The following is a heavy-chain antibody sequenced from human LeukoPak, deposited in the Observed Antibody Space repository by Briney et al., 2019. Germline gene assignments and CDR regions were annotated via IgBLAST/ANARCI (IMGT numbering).Heavy chain of an antibody. J-gene: IGHJ4*02. D-gene: IGHD3-10*01. V-gene: IGHV3-33*01. CDR1: GFTFSSYG. Sequence: PGRSLRLSCAASGFTFSSYGMDSVRQAPGKGLEWVAVIWYDGSNKYYADSVRGRFTISRDNSKSTQYLQMNRLRAEDRAVYYGARDTSTRAWFGELLTSQPETGFEYWGQGTLVTVSS. CDR3: ARDTSTRAWFGELLTSQPETGFEY. CDR2: IWYDGSNK.